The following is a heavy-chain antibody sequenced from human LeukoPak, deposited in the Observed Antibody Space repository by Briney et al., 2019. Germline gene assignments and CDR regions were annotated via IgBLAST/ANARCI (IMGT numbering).Heavy chain of an antibody. CDR3: GRVRGAYDFWSVFDY. V-gene: IGHV3-30-3*01. D-gene: IGHD3-3*01. CDR2: ISYDGSNK. Sequence: GRSLRLSCAASGYTFSSYAMHWVRQAPGKGLEWVAVISYDGSNKYYADSVKGRFTISRDNSKNTLYLQMNILRAEDTAVYYCGRVRGAYDFWSVFDYWVQGAVVTVS. CDR1: GYTFSSYA. J-gene: IGHJ4*02.